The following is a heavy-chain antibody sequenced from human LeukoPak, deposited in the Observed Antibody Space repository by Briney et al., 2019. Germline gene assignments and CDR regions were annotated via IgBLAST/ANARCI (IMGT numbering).Heavy chain of an antibody. CDR3: ARARLLWFGELDSPYYFDY. CDR2: IIPMSDTA. D-gene: IGHD3-10*01. CDR1: GGTFNSYA. V-gene: IGHV1-69*06. J-gene: IGHJ4*02. Sequence: GASVKVSCKASGGTFNSYAISWVRQAPGQGLEWMGGIIPMSDTANYPQKFRGRLTITADIPTSTVYMELSRLRSDDTAVYYCARARLLWFGELDSPYYFDYWGQGTLVTVSS.